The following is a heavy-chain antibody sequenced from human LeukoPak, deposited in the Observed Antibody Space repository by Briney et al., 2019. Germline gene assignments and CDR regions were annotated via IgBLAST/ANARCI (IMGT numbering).Heavy chain of an antibody. CDR1: GITLSNYG. J-gene: IGHJ4*02. CDR3: AKRGVVIRVILVGFHKEAYYFDS. CDR2: IRDSGGST. D-gene: IGHD3-22*01. V-gene: IGHV3-23*01. Sequence: GGSLRLSCAVSGITLSNYGMSWVRQAPGKGLEWVAGIRDSGGSTNYADSVKGRFTISRDNPKNTLYLQMNSLRAEDTAVYFCAKRGVVIRVILVGFHKEAYYFDSWGQGALVTVSS.